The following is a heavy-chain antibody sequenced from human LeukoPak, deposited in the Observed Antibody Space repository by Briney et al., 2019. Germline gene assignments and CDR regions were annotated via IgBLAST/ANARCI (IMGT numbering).Heavy chain of an antibody. J-gene: IGHJ6*02. D-gene: IGHD5-18*01. Sequence: GGSLRLSCAASGFTFTDYYMTWIRQAPGKGLEWVSYISFSGNTGYYADSVKGRFTISRDNAKNSVSLQMNSLRVDDTAVYYCVREENSYGYYYYHGMDVWGQGTTVTVSS. CDR3: VREENSYGYYYYHGMDV. CDR1: GFTFTDYY. V-gene: IGHV3-11*01. CDR2: ISFSGNTG.